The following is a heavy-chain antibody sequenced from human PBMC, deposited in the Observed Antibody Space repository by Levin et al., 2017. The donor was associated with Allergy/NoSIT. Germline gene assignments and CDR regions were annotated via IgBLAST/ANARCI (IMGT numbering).Heavy chain of an antibody. D-gene: IGHD1-26*01. Sequence: PGGSLRLSCAASGFPFSTYGMHWVRQAPGKGLEWVAVIWFDGSNKYYADSVKGRFTISRDNSRNTLYLQINSVRVEDTAVYYCVRASGPFDYWGQGTLVTVFS. CDR1: GFPFSTYG. V-gene: IGHV3-33*01. CDR3: VRASGPFDY. CDR2: IWFDGSNK. J-gene: IGHJ4*02.